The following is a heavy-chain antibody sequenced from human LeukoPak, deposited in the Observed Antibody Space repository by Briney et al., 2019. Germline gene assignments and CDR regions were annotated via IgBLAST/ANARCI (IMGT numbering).Heavy chain of an antibody. V-gene: IGHV4-61*02. CDR2: IYTSGST. J-gene: IGHJ5*02. CDR1: GGSISSGSYY. CDR3: ARSRQASGLFSS. D-gene: IGHD3-10*01. Sequence: SQTLSLTCTVSGGSISSGSYYWSWLRQPAGKGLEWIGRIYTSGSTNYNPSLKSRFTISVDRPKNQFFLNVTSLTAADTAVYYCARSRQASGLFSSWGQGTLVVVSS.